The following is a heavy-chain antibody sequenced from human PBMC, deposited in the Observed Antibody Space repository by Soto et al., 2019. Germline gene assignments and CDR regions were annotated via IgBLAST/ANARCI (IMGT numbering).Heavy chain of an antibody. V-gene: IGHV4-59*01. CDR1: GGSMSNNY. D-gene: IGHD4-17*01. CDR2: VFYTGST. Sequence: QVHLQESGPGLVKPSETLSLFCNVSGGSMSNNYWTWIRQAPGKGLEWIGDVFYTGSTNYNPSLKRRVSISVATSKKYFSLRLNSVTAADTAVYYCARSLTVTRFDQWGQGTRVTVS. J-gene: IGHJ4*02. CDR3: ARSLTVTRFDQ.